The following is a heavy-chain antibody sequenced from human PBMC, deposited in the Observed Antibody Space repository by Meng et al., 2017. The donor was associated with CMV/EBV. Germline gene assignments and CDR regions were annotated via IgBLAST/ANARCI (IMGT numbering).Heavy chain of an antibody. CDR3: ARGPYITMIVVVTARYYGMDV. D-gene: IGHD3-22*01. CDR2: IIPIFGTA. CDR1: YA. V-gene: IGHV1-69*01. J-gene: IGHJ6*02. Sequence: YAISWVRQAPGQGLEWMGGIIPIFGTANYAQKFQGRVTITADESTSTAYMELSSLRSEDTAVYYCARGPYITMIVVVTARYYGMDVWGQGTTVTVSS.